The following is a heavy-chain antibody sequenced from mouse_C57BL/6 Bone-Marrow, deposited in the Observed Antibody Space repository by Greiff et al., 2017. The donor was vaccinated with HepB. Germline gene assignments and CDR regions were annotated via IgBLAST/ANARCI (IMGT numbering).Heavy chain of an antibody. CDR1: GFTFSSYA. Sequence: VKVVESGGGLVKPGGSLKLPCAASGFTFSSYAMSWVRQTPEKRLEWVATISDGGSYTYSPDNVKGRFTISRDNAKNKLYLQMSHLKSEDTAMYYCARHPPYFDYWGQGTTLTVSS. J-gene: IGHJ2*01. CDR2: ISDGGSYT. CDR3: ARHPPYFDY. V-gene: IGHV5-4*03.